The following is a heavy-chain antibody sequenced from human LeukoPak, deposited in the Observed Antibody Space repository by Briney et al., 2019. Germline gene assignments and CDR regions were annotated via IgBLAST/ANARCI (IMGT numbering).Heavy chain of an antibody. CDR3: ARAHYYYYYYMDV. V-gene: IGHV4-59*02. CDR1: GGSVSNYY. CDR2: IYYTET. J-gene: IGHJ6*03. Sequence: SETLSLTCTVSGGSVSNYYWSWIRQSPGKGLEWIGYIYYTETSYNPSLKSRVTISADTSKNQFSLKLYSVTAADTAVYYCARAHYYYYYYMDVWGKGTTVTISS.